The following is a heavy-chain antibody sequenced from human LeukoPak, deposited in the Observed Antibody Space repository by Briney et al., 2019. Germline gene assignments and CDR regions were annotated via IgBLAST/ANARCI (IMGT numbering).Heavy chain of an antibody. J-gene: IGHJ4*02. CDR2: VHLDGRT. Sequence: SETLSLTCSVSGGSISSRSYYWAWIRQPPGKGLEWIGEVHLDGRTNYNPSLTGRLTMSVDLYENHISLKLTSVTAADTAVYYCAREGGFYRPLDYSGQGTLVTVSS. CDR3: AREGGFYRPLDY. V-gene: IGHV4-39*07. D-gene: IGHD3-3*01. CDR1: GGSISSRSYY.